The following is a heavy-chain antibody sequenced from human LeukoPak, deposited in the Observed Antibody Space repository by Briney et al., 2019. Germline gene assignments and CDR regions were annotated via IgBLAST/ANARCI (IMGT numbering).Heavy chain of an antibody. J-gene: IGHJ6*03. V-gene: IGHV3-7*01. CDR1: GFTFNSIW. Sequence: ERTLRLSCAASGFTFNSIWMSWVRQAPGRGPEWVANINQDGGTTYYVASVKGRFTTSRDNAKNSLSLQMSSLRAEDTAVYYCTKDRQGPNQYHMDVWGKGTTVTVS. CDR2: INQDGGTT. CDR3: TKDRQGPNQYHMDV.